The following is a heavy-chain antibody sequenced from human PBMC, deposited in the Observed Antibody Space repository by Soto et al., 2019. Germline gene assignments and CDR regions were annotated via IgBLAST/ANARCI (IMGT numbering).Heavy chain of an antibody. CDR1: GFTFSSYG. CDR3: AKDLRRAFYGMDV. Sequence: QVQLVESGGGVVQPGRSLRLSCVASGFTFSSYGMHWVRQAPGKGLEWVTLLSNDGSNEYYADSVKGRFTISRDNSKNTLYLQMNSLRAADTAVYYCAKDLRRAFYGMDVWGQGTTVTVSS. D-gene: IGHD3-9*01. V-gene: IGHV3-30*18. J-gene: IGHJ6*02. CDR2: LSNDGSNE.